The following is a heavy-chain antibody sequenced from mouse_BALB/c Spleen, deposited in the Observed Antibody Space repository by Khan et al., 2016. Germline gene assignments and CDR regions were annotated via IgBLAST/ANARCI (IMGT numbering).Heavy chain of an antibody. V-gene: IGHV1-77*01. Sequence: QVQLKESGPELVKPGASVKMSCKASGYTFTDYVISWVKQRTGQGLEWIGEIYPGSAGTYYNEKFKGKATLTADNSSNTAYMQLSSLTSEDSAVYICAIWSLRSFDVWGAGTTVTVSS. D-gene: IGHD2-1*01. CDR1: GYTFTDYV. CDR3: AIWSLRSFDV. CDR2: IYPGSAGT. J-gene: IGHJ1*01.